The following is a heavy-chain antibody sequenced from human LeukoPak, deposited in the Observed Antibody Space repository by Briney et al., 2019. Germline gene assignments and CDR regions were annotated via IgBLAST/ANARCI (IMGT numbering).Heavy chain of an antibody. J-gene: IGHJ4*02. D-gene: IGHD5-18*01. CDR1: GFTFSSYW. Sequence: GGSLRLSCAASGFTFSSYWMNWVRQAPGKGLEWVSSISSSSSYIYYADSVKGRFTISRDNAKNSLYLQMNSLRAEDTAVYYCARDGYSYGTRYYFDYWGQGTLVTVSS. V-gene: IGHV3-21*01. CDR2: ISSSSSYI. CDR3: ARDGYSYGTRYYFDY.